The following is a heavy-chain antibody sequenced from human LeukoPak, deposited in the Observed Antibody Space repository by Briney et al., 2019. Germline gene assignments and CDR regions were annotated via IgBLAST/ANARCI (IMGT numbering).Heavy chain of an antibody. CDR3: ARAGWELLRGPFDY. Sequence: SETLSLTCTVSGGSISSYYWSWIRQPPGKGLEWIGYIYYSGSTNYNPSLKSRVTISVDTSKNQFSLKLSSVTAADTAVYYCARAGWELLRGPFDYWGQGTLVTVSS. J-gene: IGHJ4*02. D-gene: IGHD1-26*01. CDR1: GGSISSYY. V-gene: IGHV4-59*01. CDR2: IYYSGST.